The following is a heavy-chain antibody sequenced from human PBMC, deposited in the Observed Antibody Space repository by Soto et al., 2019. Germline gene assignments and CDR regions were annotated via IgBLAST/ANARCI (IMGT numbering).Heavy chain of an antibody. CDR1: GGSISSGDYY. J-gene: IGHJ6*02. Sequence: SETLSLTCTVSGGSISSGDYYWSWIRQPPGKGLEWIGYIYYSGSTYYNPSLKSRVTISVDTSKNQFSLKLSSVTAADTAVYYCARGRAIVLVPAYYYYYYGMDVWGQGTTVTVSS. CDR3: ARGRAIVLVPAYYYYYYGMDV. D-gene: IGHD2-2*01. CDR2: IYYSGST. V-gene: IGHV4-30-4*01.